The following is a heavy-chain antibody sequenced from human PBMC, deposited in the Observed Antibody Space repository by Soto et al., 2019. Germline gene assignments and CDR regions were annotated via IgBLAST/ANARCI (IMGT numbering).Heavy chain of an antibody. D-gene: IGHD3-22*01. V-gene: IGHV1-3*01. Sequence: QVQLVQSGAEVKKPGASVKVSCKASGYTFTSYAMHWVRQAPGQRLEWMGWINAGNGNTKYSQKFQGRGTSTRDTSASTAYMELSSLRSEDTAVYYCARGTYYYDSSGYYLLGRAFDYWGQGTLVTVSS. J-gene: IGHJ4*02. CDR3: ARGTYYYDSSGYYLLGRAFDY. CDR1: GYTFTSYA. CDR2: INAGNGNT.